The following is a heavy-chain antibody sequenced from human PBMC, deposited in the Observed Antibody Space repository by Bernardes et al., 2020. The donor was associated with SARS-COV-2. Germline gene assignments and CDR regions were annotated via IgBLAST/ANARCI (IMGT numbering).Heavy chain of an antibody. Sequence: ASMKVSCKASGYTFTGYYMHWVRQAPGQGLEWMGWINPNSGGTNYAQKFQGRVTMTRDTSISTAYMELSRLRSDDTAVYYCAREGGYLIYYYYMDVWGKGTTVTVSS. CDR1: GYTFTGYY. CDR3: AREGGYLIYYYYMDV. J-gene: IGHJ6*03. CDR2: INPNSGGT. V-gene: IGHV1-2*02. D-gene: IGHD5-18*01.